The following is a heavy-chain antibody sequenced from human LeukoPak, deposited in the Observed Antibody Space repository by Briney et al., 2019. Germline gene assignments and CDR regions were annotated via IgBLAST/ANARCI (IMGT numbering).Heavy chain of an antibody. Sequence: SVKVSCKASGGTFSSYAISWVRQAPGQGLEWMGRIIPILGIANYAQKFQGRVTITADKSTSTAYMELSSLRSEDTAVYYCARAWGWGSSGIAYYFDYWGQGTLVTVSS. D-gene: IGHD3-22*01. J-gene: IGHJ4*02. CDR1: GGTFSSYA. V-gene: IGHV1-69*04. CDR2: IIPILGIA. CDR3: ARAWGWGSSGIAYYFDY.